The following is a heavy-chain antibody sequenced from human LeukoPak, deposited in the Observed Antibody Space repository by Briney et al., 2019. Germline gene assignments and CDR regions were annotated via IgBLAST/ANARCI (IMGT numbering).Heavy chain of an antibody. V-gene: IGHV1-18*01. D-gene: IGHD5-24*01. J-gene: IGHJ3*02. Sequence: GASVKVSCKASGYTFTSYGISWVRQAPGQGLEWMGWISAYNGNTNYAQKLQGRVTMTRNTSISTAYMELSSLRSEDTAVYYCAREMAPRFQEYNHDAFDIWGQGTMVTVSS. CDR1: GYTFTSYG. CDR3: AREMAPRFQEYNHDAFDI. CDR2: ISAYNGNT.